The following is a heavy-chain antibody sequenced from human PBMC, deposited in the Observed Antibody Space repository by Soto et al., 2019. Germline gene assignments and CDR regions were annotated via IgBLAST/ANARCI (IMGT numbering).Heavy chain of an antibody. CDR2: IYHSGST. J-gene: IGHJ3*02. CDR3: ARDPFCSTNTGQKRDDGLDI. D-gene: IGHD2-2*01. CDR1: GYSISSGYY. V-gene: IGHV4-38-2*02. Sequence: SETLSLTSAVSGYSISSGYYWGWIRQPPGKGLEWIGSIYHSGSTYYNPSLKSRVNISIDTSKNQFSLKLSSVIAADTAVYYGARDPFCSTNTGQKRDDGLDIWGQGTMVTVSS.